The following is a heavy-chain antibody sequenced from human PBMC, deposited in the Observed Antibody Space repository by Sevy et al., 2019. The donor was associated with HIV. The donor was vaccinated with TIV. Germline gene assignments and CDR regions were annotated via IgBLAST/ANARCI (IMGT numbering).Heavy chain of an antibody. V-gene: IGHV1-18*01. Sequence: ASVKVSCKTSGYTFTDYGIGWVRQAPGQGLEWVSWINPSDGNSNYAHRLQGRVTMTTDTSTSTAYMELWSLRSDDTAIYYCARDVTGNYYVDYWGQGTLVTVSS. CDR2: INPSDGNS. D-gene: IGHD1-26*01. CDR3: ARDVTGNYYVDY. CDR1: GYTFTDYG. J-gene: IGHJ4*02.